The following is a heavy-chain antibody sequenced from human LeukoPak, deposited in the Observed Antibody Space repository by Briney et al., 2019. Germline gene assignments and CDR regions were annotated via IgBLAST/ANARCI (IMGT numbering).Heavy chain of an antibody. V-gene: IGHV4-39*02. CDR1: GGSISSSSYY. CDR2: IYYSGST. CDR3: AREEAGGRAGY. D-gene: IGHD3-16*01. Sequence: SETLSLTCTVSGGSISSSSYYWGWIRQPPGKGLEWIGSIYYSGSTYYNLSLKSRVTISVDTSKNQFSLKLSSVTAADTAVYYCAREEAGGRAGYWGQGTLVTVSS. J-gene: IGHJ4*02.